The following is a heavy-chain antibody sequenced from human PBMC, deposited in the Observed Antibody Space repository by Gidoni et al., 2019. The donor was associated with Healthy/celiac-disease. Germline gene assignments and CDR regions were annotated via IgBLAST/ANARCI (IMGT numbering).Heavy chain of an antibody. CDR2: MNPNSGNT. J-gene: IGHJ6*02. CDR3: AREWYSSGWYDAWPDSPNGRYGMDV. D-gene: IGHD6-19*01. CDR1: GYTFTSYD. V-gene: IGHV1-8*01. Sequence: QVQLVQSGAEVKKPGASVKVSCKASGYTFTSYDINWVRQATGQGLEWMGWMNPNSGNTGYAQKFQGRVTMTRNTSISTAYMELSSLRSEDTAVYYCAREWYSSGWYDAWPDSPNGRYGMDVWGQGTTVTVSS.